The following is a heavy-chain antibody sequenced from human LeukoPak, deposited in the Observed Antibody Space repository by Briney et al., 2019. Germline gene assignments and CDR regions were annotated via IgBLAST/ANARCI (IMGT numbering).Heavy chain of an antibody. CDR1: GFTFSSYA. D-gene: IGHD5-12*01. J-gene: IGHJ4*02. V-gene: IGHV3-23*01. CDR3: AKDLTRSGYRNYFDY. Sequence: GGSLRLSCAAAGFTFSSYAMSWVRQAPGKGLEWVSGISGSGGSTYYADSVKGRFTISRDNSKNTLYLQMNSLRAEDTAVYYCAKDLTRSGYRNYFDYWGQGTLVTVSS. CDR2: ISGSGGST.